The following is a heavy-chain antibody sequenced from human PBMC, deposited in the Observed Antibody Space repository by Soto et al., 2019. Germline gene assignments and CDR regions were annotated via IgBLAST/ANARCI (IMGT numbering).Heavy chain of an antibody. D-gene: IGHD6-13*01. CDR2: ISGSGSST. Sequence: EVQLLESGGGLVQPGGSMRLSCAASGFTFTGYAMSWVRQAPGTGLEWVSGISGSGSSTDYADSVKGRFIISRDSSNNTVYLQMNSLTAEDTAMYYCAKSIIAAGTYHFDNWGQGALVAFSS. V-gene: IGHV3-23*01. J-gene: IGHJ4*02. CDR1: GFTFTGYA. CDR3: AKSIIAAGTYHFDN.